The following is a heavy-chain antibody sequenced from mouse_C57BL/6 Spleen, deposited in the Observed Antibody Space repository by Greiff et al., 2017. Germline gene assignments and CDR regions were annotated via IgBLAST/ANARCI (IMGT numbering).Heavy chain of an antibody. Sequence: EVQLVESGGGLVKPGGSLKLSCAASGFTFSSYAMSWVRQTPEKRLEWVATISDGGSYTYYPDNVKGRFTISRDNAKNNLYLQMSHLKSEDTAMYYCAIYYDYTSFAYWGQGTLVTVSA. J-gene: IGHJ3*01. D-gene: IGHD2-4*01. CDR1: GFTFSSYA. V-gene: IGHV5-4*01. CDR2: ISDGGSYT. CDR3: AIYYDYTSFAY.